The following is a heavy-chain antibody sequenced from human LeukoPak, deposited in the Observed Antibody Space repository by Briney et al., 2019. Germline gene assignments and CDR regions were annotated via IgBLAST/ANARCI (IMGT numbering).Heavy chain of an antibody. Sequence: GGSLRLSCAASGFTSSSYWMSWVRQAPGKGLEWVANIKQDGREKYYVDSVKGRFTISRDNAKNSLYLQMNSLRAEDTAVYYCARDRGSSGWYEFDSWGQGTLVTVSS. D-gene: IGHD6-19*01. CDR3: ARDRGSSGWYEFDS. CDR2: IKQDGREK. V-gene: IGHV3-7*01. J-gene: IGHJ4*02. CDR1: GFTSSSYW.